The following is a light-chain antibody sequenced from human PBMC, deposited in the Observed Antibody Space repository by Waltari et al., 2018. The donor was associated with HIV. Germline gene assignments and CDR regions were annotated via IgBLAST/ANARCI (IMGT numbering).Light chain of an antibody. Sequence: QTVVPQEPSLTVSPGGTVTLTCASSTGAVTSAYYPNWFRLKPGQAPRALIYSTNYKHSWTPVRFSGSLLGGKAALTLSGVQPEDEAEYYCQLYYDGAWVFGGGTKLTVL. V-gene: IGLV7-43*01. CDR3: QLYYDGAWV. J-gene: IGLJ3*02. CDR1: TGAVTSAYY. CDR2: STN.